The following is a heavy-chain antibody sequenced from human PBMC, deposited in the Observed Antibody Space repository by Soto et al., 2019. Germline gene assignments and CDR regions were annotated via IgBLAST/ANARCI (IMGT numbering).Heavy chain of an antibody. CDR1: GGSISSGDYY. V-gene: IGHV4-30-4*01. J-gene: IGHJ6*02. D-gene: IGHD2-2*02. CDR2: IYYSGST. CDR3: ASDMIVVVPAAISGGMDV. Sequence: SETLSLTCTVSGGSISSGDYYWSWIRQPPGKGLEWIGYIYYSGSTYYNPSLKGRVTISVDTAKNQFSLKLSSVTAADTAVYDCASDMIVVVPAAISGGMDVWGQGTTVTVSS.